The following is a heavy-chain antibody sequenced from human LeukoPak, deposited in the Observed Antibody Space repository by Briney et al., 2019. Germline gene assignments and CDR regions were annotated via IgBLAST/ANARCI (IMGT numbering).Heavy chain of an antibody. CDR3: ASRYYYDSSGYYHDAFDI. J-gene: IGHJ3*02. D-gene: IGHD3-22*01. Sequence: GESLKISCKGSGSTFTSSWIGWVRQMPGKGLEWMGIIYPGDSDTRYSPSFQGQVTISADKSISTAYLQWSSLKASDTAMYYCASRYYYDSSGYYHDAFDIWGQGTMVTVSS. V-gene: IGHV5-51*01. CDR1: GSTFTSSW. CDR2: IYPGDSDT.